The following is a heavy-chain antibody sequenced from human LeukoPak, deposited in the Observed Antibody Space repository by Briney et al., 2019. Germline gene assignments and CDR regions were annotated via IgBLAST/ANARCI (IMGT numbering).Heavy chain of an antibody. V-gene: IGHV5-51*01. J-gene: IGHJ4*02. CDR1: GYRFTSYW. Sequence: GESLKISCKGSGYRFTSYWIGWVRQMPGKGLEWMGIIYPGDSDTRYSPSFQGQVTISADKSISTAYLQWSSLKASDTAMYYCARTGTVGLLWFGDLDYWGQGTLVTVSS. CDR2: IYPGDSDT. D-gene: IGHD3-10*01. CDR3: ARTGTVGLLWFGDLDY.